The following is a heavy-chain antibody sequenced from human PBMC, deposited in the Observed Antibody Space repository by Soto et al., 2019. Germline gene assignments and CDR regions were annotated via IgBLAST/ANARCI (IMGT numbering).Heavy chain of an antibody. CDR1: GYTFTSYG. V-gene: IGHV1-18*01. J-gene: IGHJ5*02. CDR2: ISAYNGNT. Sequence: ASVKVSCKASGYTFTSYGISWVRQAPGQGLEWMGWISAYNGNTNYAQKLQGRVTMTTDTSTSTAYMGLRSLRSDDTAVYYCARDSLGRYSGLSGKPNWFDPWGQGTLVTVSS. CDR3: ARDSLGRYSGLSGKPNWFDP. D-gene: IGHD2-21*01.